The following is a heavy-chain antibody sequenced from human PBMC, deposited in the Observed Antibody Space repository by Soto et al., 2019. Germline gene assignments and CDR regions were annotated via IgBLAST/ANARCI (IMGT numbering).Heavy chain of an antibody. CDR1: GGSISSGGYY. Sequence: SETLSLTCTVSGGSISSGGYYWSWIRQHPGKGLEWIGYIYYSGSTYYNPSLKSRVTISVDTSKNQFSLKLSSVTAADTAVYYCARDGGVYGGNSGRFDYWGQGTLVTVSS. D-gene: IGHD4-17*01. CDR2: IYYSGST. J-gene: IGHJ4*02. CDR3: ARDGGVYGGNSGRFDY. V-gene: IGHV4-31*03.